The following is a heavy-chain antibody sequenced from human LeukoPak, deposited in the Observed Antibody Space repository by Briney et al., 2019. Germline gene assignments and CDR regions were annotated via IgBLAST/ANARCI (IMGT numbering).Heavy chain of an antibody. J-gene: IGHJ3*02. CDR3: ARDRERAPIDAFDI. V-gene: IGHV1-69*13. Sequence: SVKVSCKASGGTFSSYAISWVRQAPGQGLEWMGGIIPIFGTANYAQKFQGRVTITADESTSTAYMELSSLRSEDTAVYYCARDRERAPIDAFDIRGQGTMVTVSS. CDR2: IIPIFGTA. D-gene: IGHD1-26*01. CDR1: GGTFSSYA.